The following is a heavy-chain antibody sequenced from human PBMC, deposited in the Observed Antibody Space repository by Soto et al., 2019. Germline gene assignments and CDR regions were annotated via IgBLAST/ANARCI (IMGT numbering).Heavy chain of an antibody. D-gene: IGHD3-22*01. CDR3: ASEDLSYYYNSGYPFDI. Sequence: GGSLRLSCAASGFTFSSYSMNWVRQAPGKGLEWVSYISSSSSNIYYADSVKGRFTISRDNAKNSLYLQMNSLRDEDTDVYYCASEDLSYYYNSGYPFDIWGQGTMVTVSS. CDR2: ISSSSSNI. J-gene: IGHJ3*02. CDR1: GFTFSSYS. V-gene: IGHV3-48*02.